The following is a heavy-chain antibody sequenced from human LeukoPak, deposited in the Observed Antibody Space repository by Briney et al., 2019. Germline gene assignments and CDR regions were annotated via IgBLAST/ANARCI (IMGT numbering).Heavy chain of an antibody. D-gene: IGHD1-26*01. CDR3: ASRRGSNRPFDY. J-gene: IGHJ4*02. Sequence: GGSLTLSCAASGFTFSTYSGNWVRQAPGKGLEWVSSISDYSNYIFYADSVKGQFTISRDNAKNSLYLQMNSLTAEDSAVYYCASRRGSNRPFDYWGQGTLVTVSS. V-gene: IGHV3-21*01. CDR2: ISDYSNYI. CDR1: GFTFSTYS.